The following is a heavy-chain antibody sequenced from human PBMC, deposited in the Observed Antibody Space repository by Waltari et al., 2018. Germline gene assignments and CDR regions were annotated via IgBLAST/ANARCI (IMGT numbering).Heavy chain of an antibody. V-gene: IGHV3-23*04. CDR2: ISGRCGST. Sequence: EVQLVESGGGLVQPGGSLRLSCAASGFTFSSYAMSWVRQAPGKGLEWVSAISGRCGSTYYADPVKGRFPISRDNSKNTLYLQMNSLRAEDTAVYYCAKDRERKTPRYDSSGNWGQGTLVTVSS. D-gene: IGHD3-22*01. CDR1: GFTFSSYA. CDR3: AKDRERKTPRYDSSGN. J-gene: IGHJ4*02.